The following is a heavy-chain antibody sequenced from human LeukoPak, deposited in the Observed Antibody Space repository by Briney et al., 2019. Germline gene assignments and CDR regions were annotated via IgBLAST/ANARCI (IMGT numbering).Heavy chain of an antibody. D-gene: IGHD4-17*01. CDR1: GFIFSRYW. CDR2: INQDGSGK. V-gene: IGHV3-7*01. J-gene: IGHJ4*02. CDR3: ARDLYGAFDF. Sequence: AGSLRLSCGASGFIFSRYWMSWVRQAPGKGLEWVANINQDGSGKYYVDSVKGRFTISRDNAKNTLHLQMNSLRAEDTAVYYCARDLYGAFDFWGQGTLVTVSS.